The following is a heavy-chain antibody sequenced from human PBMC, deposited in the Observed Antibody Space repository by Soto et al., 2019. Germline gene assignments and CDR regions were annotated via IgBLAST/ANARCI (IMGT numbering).Heavy chain of an antibody. D-gene: IGHD3-22*01. CDR2: IDPSDSYT. CDR1: GYSFTSYW. J-gene: IGHJ6*02. Sequence: GGSLKISCKGSGYSFTSYWISWVRQMPGKGLEWMGRIDPSDSYTSYSPSFQGHVTISADKSISTAYLQWSSLKASDTAMYYCARTASKYYYDSSGYRSPFYYYYGMDVWGQGTTVTVSS. V-gene: IGHV5-10-1*01. CDR3: ARTASKYYYDSSGYRSPFYYYYGMDV.